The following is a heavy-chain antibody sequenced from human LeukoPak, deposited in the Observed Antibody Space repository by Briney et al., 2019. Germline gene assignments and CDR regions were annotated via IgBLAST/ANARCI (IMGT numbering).Heavy chain of an antibody. CDR2: INPNSGGT. J-gene: IGHJ5*02. V-gene: IGHV1-2*02. CDR1: GYTFTGYY. D-gene: IGHD4/OR15-4a*01. Sequence: RASVKVSCKASGYTFTGYYMHWVRQAPGQGLEWMGWINPNSGGTNYAQKFQGRVTMTRDTSISTAYMELRTVTTADTAVYSCARGPYGASISKWFDPWGQGTLVIVSS. CDR3: ARGPYGASISKWFDP.